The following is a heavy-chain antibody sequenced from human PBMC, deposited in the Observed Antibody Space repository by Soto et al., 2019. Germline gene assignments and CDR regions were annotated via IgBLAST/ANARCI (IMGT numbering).Heavy chain of an antibody. CDR3: AKPTGYGIKATVTPYYFDY. J-gene: IGHJ4*02. V-gene: IGHV3-23*01. Sequence: GGSLRLSCAASGFTFSSYAMSWVRQAPGKGLEWVSAISGSGGSTYYADSVKGRFTISRDNSKNTLYLQMNSLRAEDTAVYYCAKPTGYGIKATVTPYYFDYWAQETLVIVS. CDR2: ISGSGGST. D-gene: IGHD4-17*01. CDR1: GFTFSSYA.